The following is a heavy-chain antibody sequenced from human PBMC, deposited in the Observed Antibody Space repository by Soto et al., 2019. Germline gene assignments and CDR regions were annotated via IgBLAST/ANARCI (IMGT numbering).Heavy chain of an antibody. D-gene: IGHD2-21*02. Sequence: GGALRLSCVASGFRFSYHSMTWVRQSPGKGLQWIAYTSSSSDNIYYAESVRGRFTVSRDNAKNALFLQMNSLRDDDAATYYCARLPKGSLVTAWGQGTQVTVSS. CDR2: TSSSSDNI. CDR3: ARLPKGSLVTA. J-gene: IGHJ4*02. CDR1: GFRFSYHS. V-gene: IGHV3-48*02.